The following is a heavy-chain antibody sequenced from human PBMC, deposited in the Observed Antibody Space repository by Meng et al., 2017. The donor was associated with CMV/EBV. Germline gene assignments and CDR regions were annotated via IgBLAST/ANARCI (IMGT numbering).Heavy chain of an antibody. CDR1: GFTFSSYS. Sequence: GGSLRLSCAASGFTFSSYSMNWVRQAPGKGLEWVSVIYSGGSTYYADSVKGRSTISRDNSKNTLYLQMNSLRAEDTAVYYCARGQEGRYYYYGMDVWGQGTTVTVSS. CDR3: ARGQEGRYYYYGMDV. CDR2: IYSGGST. V-gene: IGHV3-53*01. J-gene: IGHJ6*02.